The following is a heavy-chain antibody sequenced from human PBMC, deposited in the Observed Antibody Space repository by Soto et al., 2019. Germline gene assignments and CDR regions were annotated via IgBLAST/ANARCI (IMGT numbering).Heavy chain of an antibody. Sequence: SETLSLTCTVSGGSIRVTSSFWGWIRQPPGKGLEWIASVYHSGSTYYNPSLKSRVAVSVDTSNNQFSLTLTSVTAADTAVYFCARDYGWFDPWGPGTRVTVS. CDR1: GGSIRVTSSF. D-gene: IGHD3-10*01. V-gene: IGHV4-39*01. CDR2: VYHSGST. J-gene: IGHJ5*02. CDR3: ARDYGWFDP.